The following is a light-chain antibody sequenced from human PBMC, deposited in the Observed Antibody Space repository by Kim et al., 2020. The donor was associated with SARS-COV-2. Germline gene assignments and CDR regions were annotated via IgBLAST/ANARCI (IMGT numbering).Light chain of an antibody. V-gene: IGKV3-15*01. CDR3: QQYNNWPPVT. CDR1: QSVSSN. J-gene: IGKJ5*01. CDR2: GAS. Sequence: SPGEKAALSCRASQSVSSNLAWYQQKPGQAPRLLIYGASTRATGIPARFSGSGSGTEFTLTISSLQSEDFAVYYCQQYNNWPPVTFGQGTRLEIK.